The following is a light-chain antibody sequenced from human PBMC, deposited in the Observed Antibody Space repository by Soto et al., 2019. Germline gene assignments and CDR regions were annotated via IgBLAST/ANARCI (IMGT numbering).Light chain of an antibody. CDR2: AAS. CDR3: LQDYDYPRT. V-gene: IGKV1-6*01. J-gene: IGKJ1*01. CDR1: QGIRDQ. Sequence: AIQMTQSPSSLSASVGDRVTITCRASQGIRDQLGWYQQKAGKAPNLLISAASRLQSGVPSRFSGRVSGTDFTLTISSLQPEDFATYYCLQDYDYPRTFGQGTKVDIK.